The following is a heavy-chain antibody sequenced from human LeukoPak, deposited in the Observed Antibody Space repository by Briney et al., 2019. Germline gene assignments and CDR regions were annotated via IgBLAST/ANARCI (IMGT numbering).Heavy chain of an antibody. CDR2: IIPIFGTA. Sequence: SVKVSCKASGYTFTSSGVSWVRQAPGQGLEWMGGIIPIFGTANYAQKFQGRVTITADESTSTAYMELSSLRSEDTAVYYCARGIEVAHSDYFDYWGQGTLVTVSS. CDR1: GYTFTSSG. D-gene: IGHD2-15*01. CDR3: ARGIEVAHSDYFDY. V-gene: IGHV1-69*13. J-gene: IGHJ4*02.